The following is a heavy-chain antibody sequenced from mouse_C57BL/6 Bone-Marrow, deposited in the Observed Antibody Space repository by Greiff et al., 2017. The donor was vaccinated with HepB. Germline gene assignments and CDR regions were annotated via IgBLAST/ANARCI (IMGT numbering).Heavy chain of an antibody. CDR1: GYTFTSYD. CDR2: IYPRDGST. V-gene: IGHV1-85*01. J-gene: IGHJ2*01. CDR3: ARGESPDY. Sequence: VKLMESGPELVKPGASVKLSCKASGYTFTSYDINWVKQRPGKGLEWIGWIYPRDGSTKYNEKFKGKATLTVDTSSSTAYMELHSLTSEDSAVYFCARGESPDYWGQGTTLTVSS.